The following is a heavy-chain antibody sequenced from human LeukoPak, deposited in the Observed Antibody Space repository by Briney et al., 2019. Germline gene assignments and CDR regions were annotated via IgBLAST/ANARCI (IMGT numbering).Heavy chain of an antibody. CDR1: GFTFSSYG. D-gene: IGHD6-19*01. V-gene: IGHV3-30*18. Sequence: GGSLRLSCAASGFTFSSYGMHWVRQAPGKGLEWVAVISYDGSNKYYADSVKGRFTISRDNSKNTLYLQMNSLRAEDTAVYYCPKGGYSSVWYSFAYCGQGTLVTVSS. CDR3: PKGGYSSVWYSFAY. J-gene: IGHJ4*02. CDR2: ISYDGSNK.